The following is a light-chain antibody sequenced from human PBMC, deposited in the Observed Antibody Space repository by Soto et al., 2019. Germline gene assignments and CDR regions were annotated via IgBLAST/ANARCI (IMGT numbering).Light chain of an antibody. Sequence: QSVLTQPRSVSGSPGQSVTISCTGTSSDVGGYNYVSWYQQHPGKAPKGMIYDVSERPSGVPDRSSGSKSGNTASLTISGLQAEDEADYYCCSNAGSYEVFGGGTKQTVL. CDR2: DVS. J-gene: IGLJ2*01. V-gene: IGLV2-11*01. CDR1: SSDVGGYNY. CDR3: CSNAGSYEV.